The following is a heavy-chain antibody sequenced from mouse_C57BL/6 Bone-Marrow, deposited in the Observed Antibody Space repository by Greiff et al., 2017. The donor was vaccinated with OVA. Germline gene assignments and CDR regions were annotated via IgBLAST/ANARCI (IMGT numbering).Heavy chain of an antibody. V-gene: IGHV5-4*01. CDR2: ISDGGSYT. J-gene: IGHJ2*01. D-gene: IGHD3-2*02. Sequence: EVQLVESGGGLVKPGGSLKLSCAASGFTFSSYAMSWVRQTPEKRLEWVATISDGGSYTYYPDNVKGRFTISRDNAKNNLYLQMSHLKSEDTAMYYCARGRDSSGFPLSYWGQGTTLTVSS. CDR3: ARGRDSSGFPLSY. CDR1: GFTFSSYA.